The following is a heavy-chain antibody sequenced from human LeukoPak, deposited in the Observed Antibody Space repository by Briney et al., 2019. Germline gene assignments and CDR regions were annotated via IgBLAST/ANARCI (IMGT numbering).Heavy chain of an antibody. CDR1: GFTFSSYA. CDR2: ITGSGGST. D-gene: IGHD3-22*01. V-gene: IGHV3-23*01. Sequence: GGSLRLSCAASGFTFSSYAMSWVRQAPGKGLEWVSAITGSGGSTYYADSVKGRFTISRDNSKNTLYLQMNSLRTEDTAVYYCAKDYYDSSGYYYAHWGQGTLVTVSS. J-gene: IGHJ4*02. CDR3: AKDYYDSSGYYYAH.